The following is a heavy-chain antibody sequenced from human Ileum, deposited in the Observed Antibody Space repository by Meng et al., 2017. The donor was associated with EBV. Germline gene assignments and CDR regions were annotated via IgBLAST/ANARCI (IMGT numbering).Heavy chain of an antibody. J-gene: IGHJ4*02. D-gene: IGHD4-17*01. CDR3: ASNGDEVDY. CDR1: GYTFINNG. V-gene: IGHV1-18*01. CDR2: ISTFNGNT. Sequence: QVQVVESGGKVKKTGASVKVSCKASGYTFINNGFSWVRQAPGQGLEWMGWISTFNGNTNYAQKFQGRLTVTTDTSTNTAYMELRNLRSDDTAVYYCASNGDEVDYWGQGTLVTVSS.